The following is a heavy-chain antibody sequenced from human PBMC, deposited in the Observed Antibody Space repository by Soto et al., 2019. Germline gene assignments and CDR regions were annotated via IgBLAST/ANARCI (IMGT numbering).Heavy chain of an antibody. D-gene: IGHD1-26*01. J-gene: IGHJ4*02. CDR3: ARGGAYGDYFDY. CDR2: ISSSSSYI. CDR1: GFTFSSYS. V-gene: IGHV3-21*01. Sequence: EVQLVESGGGLVKPGGSLRLSCAASGFTFSSYSMNWVRQAPGKGLEWVSSISSSSSYIYYADSVKGRFTISRDNAKNSLYLQMNSLRAEDTAVYYCARGGAYGDYFDYWGQGTLVTVSS.